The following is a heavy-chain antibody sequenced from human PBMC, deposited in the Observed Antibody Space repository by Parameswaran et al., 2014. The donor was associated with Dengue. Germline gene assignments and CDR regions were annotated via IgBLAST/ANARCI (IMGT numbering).Heavy chain of an antibody. D-gene: IGHD5-12*01. J-gene: IGHJ3*02. CDR3: ARDGSEQGNDAFDI. V-gene: IGHV1-46*01. CDR2: MNPSGGST. Sequence: WVRQAPGQGLEWMGIMNPSGGSTSYAQKFQGRVTMTRDTSTSTVYMELSSLRSEDTAVYYCARDGSEQGNDAFDIWGQGTMVTVSS.